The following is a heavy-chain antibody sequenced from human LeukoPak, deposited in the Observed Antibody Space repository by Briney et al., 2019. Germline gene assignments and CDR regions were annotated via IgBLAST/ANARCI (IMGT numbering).Heavy chain of an antibody. CDR3: AREGDNWNYATQFDY. CDR1: GYTFTSYD. D-gene: IGHD1-7*01. J-gene: IGHJ4*02. Sequence: ASVKVSCKASGYTFTSYDINWVGQATGQGLEWMGWMNPNSGNTGYAQKLQGRVTMTTDTSTSTAYMELRSLRSDDTAVYYCAREGDNWNYATQFDYWGQGTLVTVSS. V-gene: IGHV1-8*01. CDR2: MNPNSGNT.